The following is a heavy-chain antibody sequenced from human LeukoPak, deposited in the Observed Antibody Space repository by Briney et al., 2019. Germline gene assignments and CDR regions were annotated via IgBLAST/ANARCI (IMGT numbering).Heavy chain of an antibody. Sequence: GGTLRLSCAASGFTFRSYWIHWVRQAPGKGLVWVGRIDNDGSDTIYADSVRGRFTVSRDNAKNTLYLQMNSLRAEDTAVYFCATGGFSHGFDVWGQGTVVTVSS. J-gene: IGHJ3*01. CDR3: ATGGFSHGFDV. D-gene: IGHD5-12*01. V-gene: IGHV3-74*01. CDR1: GFTFRSYW. CDR2: IDNDGSDT.